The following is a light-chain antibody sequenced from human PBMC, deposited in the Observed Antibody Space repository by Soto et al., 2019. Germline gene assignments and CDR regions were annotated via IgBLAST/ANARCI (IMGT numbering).Light chain of an antibody. CDR2: DAS. CDR3: QHYNSYSEA. CDR1: QSISSW. J-gene: IGKJ1*01. V-gene: IGKV1-5*01. Sequence: DIQMTQSPSTLSASVGDRVTITCRASQSISSWLAWYQQKPGKAPKVLIYDASSLKSGVSSRFSGSGSGTEFTLTISSLQPDDFATYYCQHYNSYSEAFGQGTKVDIK.